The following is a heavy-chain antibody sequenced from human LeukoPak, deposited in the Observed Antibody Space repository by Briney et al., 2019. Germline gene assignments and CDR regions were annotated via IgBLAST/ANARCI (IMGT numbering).Heavy chain of an antibody. J-gene: IGHJ6*02. V-gene: IGHV3-23*01. CDR3: AKADCSSTSCLGYYYYGMDV. D-gene: IGHD2-2*01. Sequence: GGSLRLSCTASGFTFSSYAMSWVRQAPGKGLEWVSAISGSGGSTYYADSVKGRFTISRDNSKNTLYLQMNSLRAEDTAVYYCAKADCSSTSCLGYYYYGMDVWGQGTTVTVSS. CDR2: ISGSGGST. CDR1: GFTFSSYA.